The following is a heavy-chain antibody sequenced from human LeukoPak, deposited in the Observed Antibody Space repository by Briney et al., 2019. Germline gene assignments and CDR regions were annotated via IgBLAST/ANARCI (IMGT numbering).Heavy chain of an antibody. CDR1: GFTFDDYG. CDR2: INCNAGST. V-gene: IGHV3-20*04. D-gene: IGHD6-19*01. CDR3: ARGDSSGWYYWFDP. Sequence: GGSLRLSCAVSGFTFDDYGMSWVRQAPGKGLEWVSGINCNAGSTGYADSVKGRFTISRDNAKHSLHLQMNSLRAEDTALYYCARGDSSGWYYWFDPWGQGTLVTVSS. J-gene: IGHJ5*02.